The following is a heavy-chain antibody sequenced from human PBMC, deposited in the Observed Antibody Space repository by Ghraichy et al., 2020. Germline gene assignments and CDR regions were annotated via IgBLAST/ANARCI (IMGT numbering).Heavy chain of an antibody. CDR1: GGSFNIYY. J-gene: IGHJ5*02. CDR3: ARGLFYGSGRAWFDP. D-gene: IGHD3-10*01. Sequence: SQTLSLTCAVNGGSFNIYYWNWIRQPPGKGLEWIGEINHSGDTSYNSSLTSRVTISVNTFKKEFSLNLSPVAAAEPAVYYFARGLFYGSGRAWFDPWGQGTLVTVSS. V-gene: IGHV4-34*01. CDR2: INHSGDT.